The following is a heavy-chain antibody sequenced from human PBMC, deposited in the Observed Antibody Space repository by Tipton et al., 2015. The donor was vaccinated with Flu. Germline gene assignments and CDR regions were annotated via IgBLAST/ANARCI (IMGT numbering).Heavy chain of an antibody. J-gene: IGHJ6*02. V-gene: IGHV4-4*07. Sequence: TLSLTCTVSGGSFSSYYWSWIRQPAGKGLEWIGRGSTSGTTNYNPSLQSRVTISVDTSKNQFSLRLISVTAADTAVYYCATSRPHRYSYGMDVWGQGATVSVSS. CDR1: GGSFSSYY. CDR2: GSTSGTT. D-gene: IGHD3-10*01. CDR3: ATSRPHRYSYGMDV.